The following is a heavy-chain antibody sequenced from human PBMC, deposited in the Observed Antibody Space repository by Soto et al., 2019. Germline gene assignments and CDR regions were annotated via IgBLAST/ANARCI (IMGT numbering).Heavy chain of an antibody. CDR3: ARDTFGGAYDFWH. CDR1: GFSVSNLY. D-gene: IGHD3-3*01. CDR2: ISSGDST. J-gene: IGHJ4*02. V-gene: IGHV3-66*01. Sequence: EVQLVESGGGLVQPGGSLRLSCAASGFSVSNLYMTWVRQAPGKGLEWVSVISSGDSTYYADSVKGRFTISRDNSKNTLYLEMHSLRAGDTAVYYCARDTFGGAYDFWHGGQGTLVTVSS.